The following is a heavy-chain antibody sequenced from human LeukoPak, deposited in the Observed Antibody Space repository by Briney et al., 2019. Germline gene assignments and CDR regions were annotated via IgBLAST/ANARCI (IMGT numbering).Heavy chain of an antibody. CDR3: AVGGSGVDV. D-gene: IGHD3-16*01. J-gene: IGHJ6*02. V-gene: IGHV3-7*01. CDR1: GFIFSDYW. CDR2: IGQDGSEK. Sequence: GGSLRLSCAASGFIFSDYWMTWVRQAPGKGLEWVANIGQDGSEKYYVDSVKGRFTISRDNAKKSLYLQMNSLRAEDTALYYCAVGGSGVDVWGQGTTVTVSS.